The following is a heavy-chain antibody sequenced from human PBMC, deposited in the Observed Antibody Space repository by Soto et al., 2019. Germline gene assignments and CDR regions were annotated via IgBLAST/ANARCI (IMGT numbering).Heavy chain of an antibody. CDR2: IYYSGSP. V-gene: IGHV4-61*01. Sequence: SETLSLTCTVSGASVSSGSYYWSWIRQPPGTGLEWIGYIYYSGSPKYNPPLKSRVTMSVDTSKNQFSLRLSSMTVADTAVYYCARKYEGGDFWRGYSNQVHYYGMDVWGQGTTVTVSS. J-gene: IGHJ6*02. CDR1: GASVSSGSYY. CDR3: ARKYEGGDFWRGYSNQVHYYGMDV. D-gene: IGHD3-3*01.